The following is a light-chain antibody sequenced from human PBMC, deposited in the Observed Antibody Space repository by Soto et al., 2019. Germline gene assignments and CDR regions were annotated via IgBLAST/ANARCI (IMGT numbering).Light chain of an antibody. J-gene: IGLJ2*01. CDR3: SSYSSTTTL. V-gene: IGLV2-14*01. CDR1: SPDFG. Sequence: QSALTQPASVSGSPGQSITISCSGISPDFGVSWYQHFPGKAPKLLIFEVSNRPSGVSIRFSGSKSGNMAFLTISGLQSEDEGLYHCSSYSSTTTLFGGGTKVTVL. CDR2: EVS.